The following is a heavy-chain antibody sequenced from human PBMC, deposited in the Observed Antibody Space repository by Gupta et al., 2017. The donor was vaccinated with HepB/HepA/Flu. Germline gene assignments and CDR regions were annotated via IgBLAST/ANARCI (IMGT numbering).Heavy chain of an antibody. Sequence: QVTLTESGPALVKPTQTLTLTCTYSGFSLTTTNMRVNWIRQPPGKALEWLARIDWDNDKFYSTSLKTRLSISVDTSKNQVVLTMTNVDPADTAIYYCARSGDGKYFDYWGQGNLVTVSS. D-gene: IGHD1-14*01. V-gene: IGHV2-70*04. CDR2: IDWDNDK. J-gene: IGHJ4*02. CDR1: GFSLTTTNMR. CDR3: ARSGDGKYFDY.